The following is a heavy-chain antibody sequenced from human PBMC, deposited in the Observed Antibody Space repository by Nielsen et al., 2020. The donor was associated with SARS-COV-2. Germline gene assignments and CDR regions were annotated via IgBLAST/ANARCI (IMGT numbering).Heavy chain of an antibody. V-gene: IGHV3-30-3*01. Sequence: GGSLRLSCAASGFTFSSYAMHWVRQAPGKGLEWVAVISYDGSNKYYADSVKGRFTISRDNAKNSLYLQMNSLRAEDTALYYCAKDQDDMDVWGQGTTVTVSS. J-gene: IGHJ6*02. CDR3: AKDQDDMDV. CDR1: GFTFSSYA. CDR2: ISYDGSNK.